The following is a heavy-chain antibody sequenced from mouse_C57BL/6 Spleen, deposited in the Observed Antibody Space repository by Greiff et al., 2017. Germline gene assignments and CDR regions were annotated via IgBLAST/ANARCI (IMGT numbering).Heavy chain of an antibody. V-gene: IGHV1-64*01. CDR3: ARYFFAY. Sequence: QVQLKQPGAELVKPGASVKLSCKASGYTFTSYWMHWVKQRPGQGLEWIGMINPNSGSTNYNEKFKSKATLTVDKSSSTAYMQLSSLTSDDSAVYYGARYFFAYWGQGTLVTVSA. CDR1: GYTFTSYW. J-gene: IGHJ3*01. CDR2: INPNSGST.